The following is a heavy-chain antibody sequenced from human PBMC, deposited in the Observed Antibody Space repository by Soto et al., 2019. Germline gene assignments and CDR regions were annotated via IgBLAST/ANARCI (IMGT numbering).Heavy chain of an antibody. Sequence: SVKVSCKASGGTFSNYAITWVRQAPGQGLEWLGRIIPIFGTANYAQKFQGRVTITADESTTTAYMELSSLRSDDTAVYYCAKDGGREGYFGNWFHPWGQGTLVTVSS. D-gene: IGHD2-15*01. CDR3: AKDGGREGYFGNWFHP. J-gene: IGHJ5*02. V-gene: IGHV1-69*13. CDR2: IIPIFGTA. CDR1: GGTFSNYA.